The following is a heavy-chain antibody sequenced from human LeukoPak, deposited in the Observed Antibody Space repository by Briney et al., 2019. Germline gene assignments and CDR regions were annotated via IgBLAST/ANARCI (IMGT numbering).Heavy chain of an antibody. J-gene: IGHJ1*01. V-gene: IGHV4-34*01. Sequence: SETLSLTCTVSGGSISSYHWSWIRQPPGKGLEWIGEINHSGSTNYNPSLKSRVTISVDTSKNQFSLKLSSVTAADTAVYYCARRRPGIAAASAYFQHWGQGTLVTVSS. D-gene: IGHD6-13*01. CDR2: INHSGST. CDR1: GGSISSYH. CDR3: ARRRPGIAAASAYFQH.